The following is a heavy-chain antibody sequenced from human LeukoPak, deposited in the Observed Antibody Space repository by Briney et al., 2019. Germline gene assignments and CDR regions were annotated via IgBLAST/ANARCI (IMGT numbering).Heavy chain of an antibody. J-gene: IGHJ1*01. CDR3: AKGGSGYSRAEYFQH. D-gene: IGHD3-3*01. Sequence: PGGSLRLSCAASGFTFSSYGKHWVRQAPGKGLEWVAVISYDGSNKYYADSVKGRFTISRDNSKNTLYLQMNSLRAEDTAVYYCAKGGSGYSRAEYFQHWGQGTLVTVSS. CDR2: ISYDGSNK. CDR1: GFTFSSYG. V-gene: IGHV3-30*18.